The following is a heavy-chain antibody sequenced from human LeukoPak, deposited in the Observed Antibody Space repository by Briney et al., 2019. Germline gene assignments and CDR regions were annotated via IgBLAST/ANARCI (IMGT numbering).Heavy chain of an antibody. V-gene: IGHV3-11*01. CDR1: GFNFRDYY. Sequence: PGGSLRLSCAASGFNFRDYYMSWIRQAPGKGLECVSYISSTGSAKFYADSVKGRFIISRDNAKNTLHLQMNSLRAEDTAVYYCATISGNFDYLDYWGQGTLVTVSS. CDR3: ATISGNFDYLDY. J-gene: IGHJ4*02. D-gene: IGHD1-26*01. CDR2: ISSTGSAK.